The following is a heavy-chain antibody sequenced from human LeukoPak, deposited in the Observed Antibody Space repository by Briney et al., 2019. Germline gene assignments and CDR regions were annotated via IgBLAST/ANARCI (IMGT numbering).Heavy chain of an antibody. V-gene: IGHV1-69*13. D-gene: IGHD2-15*01. Sequence: SVKVSCKASGGTFSSYAISWVRQAPGQGLEWMGGIIPIFGTANYAQKFQGRVTITADESTSTAYMELSSLRSEDTAVYYCAREDGPGRGPIDYWGQGTLVTVSS. CDR2: IIPIFGTA. CDR1: GGTFSSYA. CDR3: AREDGPGRGPIDY. J-gene: IGHJ4*02.